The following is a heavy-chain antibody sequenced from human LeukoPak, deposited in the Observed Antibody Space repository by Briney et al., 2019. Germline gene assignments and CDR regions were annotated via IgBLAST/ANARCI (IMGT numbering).Heavy chain of an antibody. D-gene: IGHD2-2*03. J-gene: IGHJ6*03. CDR2: IYHSGST. Sequence: SETPSLTCAVSGGSISSSNWWSWVRQPPGKGLEWIGEIYHSGSTYYNPSLKSRVTISVDTSKNQFSLKLSSVTAADTAVYYCARCGYCSSTSYYSYYYYYMDVWGKGTTVTISS. V-gene: IGHV4-4*02. CDR3: ARCGYCSSTSYYSYYYYYMDV. CDR1: GGSISSSNW.